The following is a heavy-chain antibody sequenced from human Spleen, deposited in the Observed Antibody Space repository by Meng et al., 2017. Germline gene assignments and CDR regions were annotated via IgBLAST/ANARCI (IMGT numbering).Heavy chain of an antibody. CDR3: AGDFRWLVESTDY. J-gene: IGHJ4*02. D-gene: IGHD6-19*01. V-gene: IGHV4-39*07. CDR2: IYYSGST. CDR1: GGSISSSSYY. Sequence: SEILSPTCTVSGGSISSSSYYWGWIRQPPGKGLEWIGSIYYSGSTYYNLSLKSRVTISVDTSKNQFSLKLSSVTAADTAVYYCAGDFRWLVESTDYWGQGTLVTVSS.